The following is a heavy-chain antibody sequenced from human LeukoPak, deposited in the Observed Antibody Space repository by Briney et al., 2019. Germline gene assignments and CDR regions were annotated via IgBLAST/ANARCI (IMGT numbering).Heavy chain of an antibody. CDR2: IYYSGST. V-gene: IGHV4-39*01. CDR3: ARRTLLYSSSWYYFDY. D-gene: IGHD6-13*01. Sequence: SETLSLTCTVSGGSISSSSYYWGWIRQPPGKGLEWIGSIYYSGSTYYNPSLKSRVTISVDTSKNQFSLKLSSVTPADTAVYYCARRTLLYSSSWYYFDYWGQGTLVTVSS. J-gene: IGHJ4*02. CDR1: GGSISSSSYY.